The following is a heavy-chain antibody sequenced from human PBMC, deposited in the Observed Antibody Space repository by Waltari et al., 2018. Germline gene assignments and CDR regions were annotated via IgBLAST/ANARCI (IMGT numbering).Heavy chain of an antibody. D-gene: IGHD2-15*01. J-gene: IGHJ5*02. Sequence: QVQLVQSGAEVKKPGSSVKVSCKASGGTFSSYTISWVRQAPGQGLEWMGRIIPLLGIANYAQKLQGRVTITADKSTSTSYMELRSLRSEDTAVYYCAGDRVAATLENWFDPWGQGTLVTVSS. CDR2: IIPLLGIA. CDR3: AGDRVAATLENWFDP. V-gene: IGHV1-69*08. CDR1: GGTFSSYT.